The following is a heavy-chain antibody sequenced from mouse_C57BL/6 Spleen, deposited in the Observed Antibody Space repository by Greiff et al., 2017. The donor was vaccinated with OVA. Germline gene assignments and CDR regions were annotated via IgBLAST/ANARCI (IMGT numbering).Heavy chain of an antibody. D-gene: IGHD2-1*01. CDR2: IDPSDSYT. V-gene: IGHV1-69*01. CDR1: GYTFTSYW. J-gene: IGHJ3*01. CDR3: SRSSYYGNLAY. Sequence: QVQLQQPGAELVMPGASVKLSCKASGYTFTSYWMHWVKQRPGQGLEWIGEIDPSDSYTNYNQKFKGKSTLTVDKSSSTAYMQLSSLTSEDSAVYYCSRSSYYGNLAYWGQGTLVTVSA.